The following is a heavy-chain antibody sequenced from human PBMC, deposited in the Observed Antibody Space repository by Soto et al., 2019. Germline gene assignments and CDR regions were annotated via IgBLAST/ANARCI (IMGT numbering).Heavy chain of an antibody. CDR3: ARDLSGTIDY. D-gene: IGHD1-7*01. CDR2: IWHDGINK. Sequence: QVQLVESGGGVVQPGRSQRLSCAASGFTFSNYGMHWVRQAPGKGLEWVARIWHDGINKYYADSVKGRFTISRDTSEDTLSLQMNSLRAEDTGVYYCARDLSGTIDYWGQGTLVTVSA. V-gene: IGHV3-33*01. J-gene: IGHJ4*02. CDR1: GFTFSNYG.